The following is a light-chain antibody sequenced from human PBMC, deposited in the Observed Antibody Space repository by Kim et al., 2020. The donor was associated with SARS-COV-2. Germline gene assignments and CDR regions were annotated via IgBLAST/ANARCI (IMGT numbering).Light chain of an antibody. CDR3: QQRNDWPLT. Sequence: EVVLTQSPATLSLSPGKRATLSCRASQSVGKYLAWYQQKPGQAPRLLIYDTSNRATGIPARFTGSGFGTDFSLTISSLEPEDFAVYYCQQRNDWPLTFGGGTKVDIK. CDR2: DTS. V-gene: IGKV3-11*01. J-gene: IGKJ4*01. CDR1: QSVGKY.